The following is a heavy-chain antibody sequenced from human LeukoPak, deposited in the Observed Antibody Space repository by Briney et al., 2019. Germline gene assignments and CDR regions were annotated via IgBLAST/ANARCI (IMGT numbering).Heavy chain of an antibody. V-gene: IGHV4-4*07. D-gene: IGHD3-3*01. Sequence: SETLSLTCTVSGDSITTYYWSWIRQPAGKGLEWIGRIYTSGSTNYNPSLKSRVTMSVDTSKNQFSLKLSSVTAADTAVYYCARSLERVVTNWFDPWGQGTLVTVSS. CDR2: IYTSGST. CDR1: GDSITTYY. J-gene: IGHJ5*02. CDR3: ARSLERVVTNWFDP.